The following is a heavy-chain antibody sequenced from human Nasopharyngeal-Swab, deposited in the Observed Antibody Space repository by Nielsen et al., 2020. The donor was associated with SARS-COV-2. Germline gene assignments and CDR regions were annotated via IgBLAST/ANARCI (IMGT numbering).Heavy chain of an antibody. Sequence: GGFLRLSCAASGFTLSSYAMHWVRQAPGKGLEWVAVISHDETNKDYADSVKGRFSVSRDNSKNTVYLQMSSLRSEDTAIYYCVRDSRKYCRNIDCYMGNWFDPWGQGTLVTVSS. J-gene: IGHJ5*02. CDR2: ISHDETNK. CDR1: GFTLSSYA. CDR3: VRDSRKYCRNIDCYMGNWFDP. D-gene: IGHD2-21*02. V-gene: IGHV3-30-3*01.